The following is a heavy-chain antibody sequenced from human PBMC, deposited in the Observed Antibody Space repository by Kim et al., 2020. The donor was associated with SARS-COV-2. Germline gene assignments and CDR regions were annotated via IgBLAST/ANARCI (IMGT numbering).Heavy chain of an antibody. V-gene: IGHV3-23*01. J-gene: IGHJ6*02. D-gene: IGHD6-13*01. Sequence: ADSVKGRFTISRDNSKNTLYLQMNSLRAEDTAVYYCAKDKQLVQGYGMDVWGQGTTVTVSS. CDR3: AKDKQLVQGYGMDV.